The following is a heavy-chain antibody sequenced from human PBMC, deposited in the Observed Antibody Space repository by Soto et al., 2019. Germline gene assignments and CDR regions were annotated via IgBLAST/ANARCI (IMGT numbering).Heavy chain of an antibody. J-gene: IGHJ3*02. Sequence: QVQLVQSGAEVKKPGSSVKVSCKASGGTFSSYAISWVRQAPGQGLEWMGGIIPIFGTANYAQKFQGRVTITADESTSTADMELSSRRSEDTAVYYCARDYGDYGGGAFDIWGQGTMVTVSS. CDR3: ARDYGDYGGGAFDI. CDR2: IIPIFGTA. V-gene: IGHV1-69*01. CDR1: GGTFSSYA. D-gene: IGHD4-17*01.